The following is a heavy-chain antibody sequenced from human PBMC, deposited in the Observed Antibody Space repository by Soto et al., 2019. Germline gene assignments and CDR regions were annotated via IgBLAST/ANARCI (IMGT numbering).Heavy chain of an antibody. CDR2: INPNSGGT. V-gene: IGHV1-2*04. Sequence: ASVKVSCKASGYTFTGYYMHWVRQAPGQGLEWMGWINPNSGGTNYAQKFQGWVTMTRDTSISTAYMELSRLRSDDTAVYYCARDLPSSSWPYYYYGMDVWGQGTTVTVSS. D-gene: IGHD6-13*01. CDR3: ARDLPSSSWPYYYYGMDV. CDR1: GYTFTGYY. J-gene: IGHJ6*02.